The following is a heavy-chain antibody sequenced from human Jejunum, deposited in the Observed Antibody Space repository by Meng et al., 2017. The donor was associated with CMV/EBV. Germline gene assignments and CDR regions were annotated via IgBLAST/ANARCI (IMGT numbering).Heavy chain of an antibody. Sequence: CKASGYTFTSYDINWVRQAPGQGLEWMGNIIPVFDRTNYAQKFQGRVTITADRSTNTAYMELSSLRSDDTAIYYCAGGLGGTIDYWGQGTRVTVSS. CDR1: GYTFTSYD. CDR2: IIPVFDRT. J-gene: IGHJ4*02. V-gene: IGHV1-69*04. CDR3: AGGLGGTIDY. D-gene: IGHD1-26*01.